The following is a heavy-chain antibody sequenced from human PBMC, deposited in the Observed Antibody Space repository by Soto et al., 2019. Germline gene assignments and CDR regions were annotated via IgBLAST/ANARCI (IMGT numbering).Heavy chain of an antibody. Sequence: VGSLRLSCAASGFTFSSYSMNWVRQAPGKGLEWVSSISSSSSYIYYADSVKGRFTISRDNAKNSLYLQMNNLRAEDTAVYYCARRIQLGAFDIWGQGTMVTVSS. CDR1: GFTFSSYS. CDR2: ISSSSSYI. CDR3: ARRIQLGAFDI. J-gene: IGHJ3*02. V-gene: IGHV3-21*01. D-gene: IGHD5-18*01.